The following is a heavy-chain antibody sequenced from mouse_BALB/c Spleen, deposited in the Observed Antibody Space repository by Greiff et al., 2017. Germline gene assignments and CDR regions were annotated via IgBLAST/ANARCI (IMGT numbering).Heavy chain of an antibody. V-gene: IGHV10S3*01. CDR3: VRQVITTATNYFDY. J-gene: IGHJ2*01. D-gene: IGHD1-2*01. Sequence: VKDRFTISRDDSQSMLYLQMNNLKTEDTAMYYCVRQVITTATNYFDYWGQGTTLTVSS.